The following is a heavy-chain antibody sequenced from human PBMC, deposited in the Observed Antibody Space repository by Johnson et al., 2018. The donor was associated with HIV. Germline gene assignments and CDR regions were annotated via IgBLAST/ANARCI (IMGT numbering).Heavy chain of an antibody. V-gene: IGHV3-33*06. CDR2: IWYDGSNK. CDR1: GFTVSSNY. D-gene: IGHD3-22*01. CDR3: AKDLRQVVVNDVFDI. J-gene: IGHJ3*02. Sequence: QVQLVESGGGLVQPGGSLRLSCAASGFTVSSNYMSWVRQAPGKGLEWVAVIWYDGSNKYYADSVKGRFTISRDNSKNTLYLQMNSLRAEDTAVYYCAKDLRQVVVNDVFDIWGQGTMVTVSS.